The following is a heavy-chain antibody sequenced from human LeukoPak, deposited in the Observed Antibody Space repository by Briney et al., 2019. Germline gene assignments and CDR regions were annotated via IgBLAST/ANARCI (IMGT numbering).Heavy chain of an antibody. CDR2: INPNSGGT. CDR3: ARAHGYNDLDY. J-gene: IGHJ4*02. Sequence: ASVKVSCKASGYAFTAYSMHWVRQAPGQGLEWMGWINPNSGGTKYAQKFEGRVTMTRDTSISTAYMEVSSLTSDDTAVYYCARAHGYNDLDYWGQGTLVTVSS. CDR1: GYAFTAYS. D-gene: IGHD5-24*01. V-gene: IGHV1-2*02.